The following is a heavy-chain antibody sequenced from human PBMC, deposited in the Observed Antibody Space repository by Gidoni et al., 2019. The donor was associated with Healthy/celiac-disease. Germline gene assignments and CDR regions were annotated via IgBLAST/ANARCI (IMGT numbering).Heavy chain of an antibody. J-gene: IGHJ4*02. Sequence: QVQRVESGGGVVQPGRSLRRSCAACGFTFSSYAMHWVRQAPGKGLEWVAVISYDGSNKYYADSVKGRFTISRDNSKNTLYLQMNSLRAEDTAVYYCARSYPVTLDYWGQGTLVTVSS. V-gene: IGHV3-30-3*01. CDR2: ISYDGSNK. D-gene: IGHD4-17*01. CDR3: ARSYPVTLDY. CDR1: GFTFSSYA.